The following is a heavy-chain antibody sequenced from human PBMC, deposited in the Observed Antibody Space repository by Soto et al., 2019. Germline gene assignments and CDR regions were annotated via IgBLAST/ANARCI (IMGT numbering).Heavy chain of an antibody. CDR2: IDPNDYYS. CDR1: GYRFSNYW. D-gene: IGHD1-1*01. CDR3: ARRLSGPKEEYNAYYFYGLDV. V-gene: IGHV5-10-1*01. Sequence: GESLTISCQASGYRFSNYWITWVRQMPGKGLEWMGTIDPNDYYSNNSPSFQGHVTISADTSINTAYLHWSSLKASDTAIYYCARRLSGPKEEYNAYYFYGLDVWGQGTTVTVSS. J-gene: IGHJ6*02.